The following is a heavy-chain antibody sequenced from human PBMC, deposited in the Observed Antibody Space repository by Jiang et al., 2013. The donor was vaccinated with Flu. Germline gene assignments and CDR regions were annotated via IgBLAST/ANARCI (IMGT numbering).Heavy chain of an antibody. CDR2: IYYSGST. D-gene: IGHD3-9*01. CDR1: GGSVSSGSYY. J-gene: IGHJ6*03. CDR3: ARDRVGDILTGTDYMDV. V-gene: IGHV4-61*01. Sequence: LLKPSETLSLTCTVSGGSVSSGSYYWSWIRQPPGKGLEWIGYIYYSGSTNYNPSLKSRVTISVDTSKNQFSLKLSSVTAADTAVYYCARDRVGDILTGTDYMDVWGKGTTVTVSS.